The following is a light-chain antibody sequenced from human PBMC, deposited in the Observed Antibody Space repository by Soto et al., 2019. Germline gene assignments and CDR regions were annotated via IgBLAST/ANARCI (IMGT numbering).Light chain of an antibody. CDR1: SSDVGSYNL. CDR2: EGS. CDR3: CSYAGSYTYV. Sequence: QSALTQPASVSGSPGQSINISCTGTSSDVGSYNLVSWYQQHPGKAPKLMIYEGSKRPSGVSNRFSGSKSGNTASLTISGLQAEDEADYYCCSYAGSYTYVFGTGTKVTVL. V-gene: IGLV2-23*01. J-gene: IGLJ1*01.